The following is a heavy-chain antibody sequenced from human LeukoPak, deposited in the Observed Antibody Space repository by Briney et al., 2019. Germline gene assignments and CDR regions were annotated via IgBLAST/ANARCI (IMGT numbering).Heavy chain of an antibody. CDR2: ISAYNGNT. D-gene: IGHD3-10*01. CDR3: ARDWSFGSGSYNKWFDP. CDR1: GYTFTSYG. V-gene: IGHV1-18*04. Sequence: GASVKVSCKASGYTFTSYGISWVRQAPGQGLEWMGWISAYNGNTNYAQKLQGRVTMTTDTSTSTAYMELRSLRSDDTAVYYCARDWSFGSGSYNKWFDPWGQGTLVTVSS. J-gene: IGHJ5*02.